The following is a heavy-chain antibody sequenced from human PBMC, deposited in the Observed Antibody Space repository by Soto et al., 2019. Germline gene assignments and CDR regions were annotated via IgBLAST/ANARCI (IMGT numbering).Heavy chain of an antibody. D-gene: IGHD6-13*01. V-gene: IGHV3-7*03. CDR2: IKQDGSEK. Sequence: GESLKISCVASGVIFSNQWMSWVRQAPGKGLEWVANIKQDGSEKYYVGPVKGRFTISRDNAKNSLYLQMNSLRADDTAVYYCTTLSSTWPTGGDYWGQGTLVTVSS. J-gene: IGHJ4*02. CDR1: GVIFSNQW. CDR3: TTLSSTWPTGGDY.